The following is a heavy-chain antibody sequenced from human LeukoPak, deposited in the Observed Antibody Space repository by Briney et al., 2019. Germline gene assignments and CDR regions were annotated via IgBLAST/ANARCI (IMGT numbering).Heavy chain of an antibody. CDR2: IYDSETT. Sequence: TLSLTCTVSCDSISNGGYYWSWIRLHPGKGLERVGYIYDSETTGYSPTLQSQVSISVDTSDNKFSLKLKSLTAADTAVYYCARGGDRRGFDYWGQGTLVTVSS. V-gene: IGHV4-31*01. D-gene: IGHD1-14*01. CDR1: CDSISNGGYY. CDR3: ARGGDRRGFDY. J-gene: IGHJ4*02.